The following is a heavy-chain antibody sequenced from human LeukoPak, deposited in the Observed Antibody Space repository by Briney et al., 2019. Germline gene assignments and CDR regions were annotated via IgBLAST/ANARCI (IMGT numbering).Heavy chain of an antibody. CDR3: ARVHSSSWYCCSDY. J-gene: IGHJ4*02. CDR1: GFAFSNYA. D-gene: IGHD6-13*01. CDR2: ISYDGSNK. V-gene: IGHV3-30-3*01. Sequence: GGSLRLSCAASGFAFSNYAMHWVRQAPGKGLEWVALISYDGSNKHYADSVKGRFTFSRDNSKNTLYLQMNSLRPEDTAVYYCARVHSSSWYCCSDYWGLGTLVTVSS.